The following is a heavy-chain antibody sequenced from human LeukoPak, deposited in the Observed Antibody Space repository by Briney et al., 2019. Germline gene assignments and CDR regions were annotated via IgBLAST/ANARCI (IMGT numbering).Heavy chain of an antibody. J-gene: IGHJ3*02. CDR3: AMLLVSAFYI. CDR1: GGSISSGGYY. CDR2: IYYSGST. V-gene: IGHV4-31*03. D-gene: IGHD2-8*02. Sequence: SETLSLTCTVSGGSISSGGYYWGWVRQHPGRGLEWVGYIYYSGSTYSPPSLKSRVTISVDTSKNQFSLKLSSVTAADTAVYYCAMLLVSAFYIWGQGTMVTVSS.